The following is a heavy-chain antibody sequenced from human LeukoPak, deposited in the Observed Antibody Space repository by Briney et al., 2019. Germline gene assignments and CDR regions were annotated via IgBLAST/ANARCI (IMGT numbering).Heavy chain of an antibody. D-gene: IGHD5-18*01. J-gene: IGHJ3*02. CDR1: RFTLSSHS. CDR3: APLVVDTSLVLDGFDI. V-gene: IGHV3-23*01. Sequence: GGPLSPYCEASRFTLSSHSIDRHRQAPGKGQERVSGTVASGTRTHYADCVMGRFTIARDNSEKTVYLQMNSLRAEDTAVYYCAPLVVDTSLVLDGFDIWGQGAMVTVS. CDR2: TVASGTRT.